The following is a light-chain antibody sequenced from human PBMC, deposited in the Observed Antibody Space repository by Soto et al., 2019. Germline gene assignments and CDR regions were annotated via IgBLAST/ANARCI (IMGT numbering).Light chain of an antibody. CDR2: ATS. CDR3: QQTYSTPPIT. J-gene: IGKJ5*01. Sequence: DIQMTQFPSSLSASVGDRVTITCRSSQTIRSHLNWYQQKPGEAPKIVIYATSTLQSGVPSRFNGSVSGTDFTLTISSLQPEDFATYYCQQTYSTPPITFGQGTRLEIK. CDR1: QTIRSH. V-gene: IGKV1-39*01.